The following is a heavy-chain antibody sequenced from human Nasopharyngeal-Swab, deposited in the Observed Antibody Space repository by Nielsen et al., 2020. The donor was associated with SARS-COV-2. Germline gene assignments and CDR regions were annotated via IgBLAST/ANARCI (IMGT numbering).Heavy chain of an antibody. V-gene: IGHV3-30-3*01. D-gene: IGHD2-2*01. CDR2: ISYDGSNK. J-gene: IGHJ3*02. CDR3: ARSGDYCSSTSCYLSDAFDI. Sequence: WIRQPPGKGLEWVAVISYDGSNKYYADSVKGRFTISRDNSKNTLYLQMNSLRAEDTAVYYCARSGDYCSSTSCYLSDAFDIWGQGTMVTVPS.